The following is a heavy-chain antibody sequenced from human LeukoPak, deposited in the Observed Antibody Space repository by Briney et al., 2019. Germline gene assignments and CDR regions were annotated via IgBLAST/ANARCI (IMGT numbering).Heavy chain of an antibody. J-gene: IGHJ4*02. V-gene: IGHV4-59*01. D-gene: IGHD3-16*01. CDR2: IYNGGST. Sequence: SETLSLTCTVSGASISRDYWTWIRQPPGKGLEWIGYIYNGGSTTYSPSLNSRVTISLDTSNNQVSLRLSSVTAADTAVYYCAKDLQLIPLAYWGQGTLVTVSS. CDR1: GASISRDY. CDR3: AKDLQLIPLAY.